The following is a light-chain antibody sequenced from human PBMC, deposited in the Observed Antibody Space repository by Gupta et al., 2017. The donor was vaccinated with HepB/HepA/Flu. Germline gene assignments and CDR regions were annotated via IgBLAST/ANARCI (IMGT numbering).Light chain of an antibody. V-gene: IGLV10-54*04. J-gene: IGLJ3*02. CDR3: AAGDRSRGAWV. CDR2: RNN. CDR1: TNNVGNQG. Sequence: AGLTQPPSVSTAFSPPATLTCTGTTNNVGNQGAAWLQQHQGHPPKLLLYRNNKRHSGIAERFSASRSGNTVALTITGLQPEDEADYYCAAGDRSRGAWVFGGGTKLTVL.